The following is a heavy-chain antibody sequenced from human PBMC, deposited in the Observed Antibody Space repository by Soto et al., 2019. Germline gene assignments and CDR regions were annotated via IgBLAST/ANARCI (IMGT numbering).Heavy chain of an antibody. Sequence: QVQLQESGPGLVKPSGTLSLTCAVSGGSISSSNWWSWVRQTPGKGLEWIGEIYHSGSTNYNPSLKSRATXXVXKXXNQFPLKLSSVTAADTAVYYCARVYGDLPYWYFDLWGRGTLVTVSS. CDR3: ARVYGDLPYWYFDL. CDR2: IYHSGST. V-gene: IGHV4-4*02. D-gene: IGHD4-17*01. CDR1: GGSISSSNW. J-gene: IGHJ2*01.